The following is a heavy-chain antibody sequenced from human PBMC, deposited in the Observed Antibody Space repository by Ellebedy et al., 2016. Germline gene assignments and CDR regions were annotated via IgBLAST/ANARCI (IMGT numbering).Heavy chain of an antibody. D-gene: IGHD4-17*01. J-gene: IGHJ4*02. V-gene: IGHV3-23*01. Sequence: GGSLRLXCTASGLNFNTFFMSWVRQAPGKGLEWVSTISAGSDTTRLADSVKGRFTISRDNSRYTLYLQMDSLTAADTAVYYCYYGHYSGFWGQGTLVTVSS. CDR1: GLNFNTFF. CDR3: YYGHYSGF. CDR2: ISAGSDTT.